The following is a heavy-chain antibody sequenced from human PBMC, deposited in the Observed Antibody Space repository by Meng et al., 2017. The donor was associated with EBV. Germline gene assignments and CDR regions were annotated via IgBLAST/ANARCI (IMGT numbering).Heavy chain of an antibody. CDR3: ARLNQFLECDCDY. CDR2: VHESGNS. J-gene: IGHJ4*02. CDR1: GGAMCPYY. V-gene: IGHV4-59*01. Sequence: QLRESGPGLVRPSETLSLTRTVSGGAMCPYYWNWIRQFPEKGLEWIGYVHESGNSNYNPSLRDRVTISLDTSKNQFSLELNSVTAADTALYYCARLNQFLECDCDYWGRGTMVTVSS. D-gene: IGHD3-3*01.